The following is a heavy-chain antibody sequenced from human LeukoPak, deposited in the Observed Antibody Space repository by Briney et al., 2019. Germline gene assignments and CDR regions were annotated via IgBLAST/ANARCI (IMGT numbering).Heavy chain of an antibody. D-gene: IGHD3-3*01. Sequence: GGSLRLSCAASGFTFSSYSMNWVRQAPGKGLEWASSISSSSSYIYYADSVKGRFTISRDNAKNSLYLQMNSLRAEDTAVYYCARNPGVGDFWSGYSNWFDPWGQGTLVTVSS. CDR1: GFTFSSYS. V-gene: IGHV3-21*01. CDR2: ISSSSSYI. CDR3: ARNPGVGDFWSGYSNWFDP. J-gene: IGHJ5*02.